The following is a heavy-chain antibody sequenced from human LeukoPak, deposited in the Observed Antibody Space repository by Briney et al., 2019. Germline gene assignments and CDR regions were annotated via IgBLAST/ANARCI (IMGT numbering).Heavy chain of an antibody. D-gene: IGHD3-3*01. Sequence: ASVKVSCKASGYTFTGYYMHWVRQAPGQGLEWMGWINPNSGGTNYAQKFQGRVTMTRDTSISTAYMELSRLRSDDTAVYYCARSDFWSGHYTSTDWFDPWGQGTLVTVSS. V-gene: IGHV1-2*02. CDR3: ARSDFWSGHYTSTDWFDP. CDR2: INPNSGGT. J-gene: IGHJ5*02. CDR1: GYTFTGYY.